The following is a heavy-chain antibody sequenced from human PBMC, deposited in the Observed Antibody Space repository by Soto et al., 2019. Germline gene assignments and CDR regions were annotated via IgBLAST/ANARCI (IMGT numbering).Heavy chain of an antibody. D-gene: IGHD3-9*01. V-gene: IGHV1-18*01. CDR1: GYTFTSYG. J-gene: IGHJ6*02. CDR2: ISAYNGNT. CDR3: ARETYYDILTAYSPPYYYGMDV. Sequence: QVQLVQSGAEVKKPGASVKVSCKASGYTFTSYGISWVRQAPGQGLEWMGWISAYNGNTNYAQKLQGRVTMTTDTPTSTAYMELTSLRSDDTAVYYCARETYYDILTAYSPPYYYGMDVWGQGTTVTVSS.